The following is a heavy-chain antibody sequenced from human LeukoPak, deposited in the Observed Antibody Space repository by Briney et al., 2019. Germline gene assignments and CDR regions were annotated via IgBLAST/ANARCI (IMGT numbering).Heavy chain of an antibody. D-gene: IGHD5-18*01. CDR2: IYYSGST. J-gene: IGHJ4*02. Sequence: SETLSLTCTVSGGSISSSSYYWGWIRQPSGKGLEWIGSIYYSGSTYYNPSLKSRVTISVDTSKNQFSLKLSSVTAADTAVYYCASGYSYGYPTRSVDYWGQGTLVTVSS. V-gene: IGHV4-39*01. CDR3: ASGYSYGYPTRSVDY. CDR1: GGSISSSSYY.